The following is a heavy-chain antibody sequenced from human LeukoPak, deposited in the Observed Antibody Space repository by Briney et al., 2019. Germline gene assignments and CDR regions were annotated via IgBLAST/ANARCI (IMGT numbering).Heavy chain of an antibody. V-gene: IGHV4-34*01. CDR3: ARVRNEDIVVVPAAKPGNWFGP. D-gene: IGHD2-2*02. CDR1: GGSFSGYY. CDR2: INHSGST. Sequence: PSETLSLTCAVYGGSFSGYYWSWIRQPPGKGLEWIGEINHSGSTNYNPSLKSQVTISVDTSKNQFSLKLSSVTAADTAVYYCARVRNEDIVVVPAAKPGNWFGPWGQGTLVTVSS. J-gene: IGHJ5*02.